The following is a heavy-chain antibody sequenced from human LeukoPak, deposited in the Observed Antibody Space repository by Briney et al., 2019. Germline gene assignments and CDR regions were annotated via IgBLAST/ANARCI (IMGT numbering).Heavy chain of an antibody. CDR2: INPSGGST. V-gene: IGHV1-46*01. CDR1: GYTFTSYY. CDR3: ARVIGQYYGDWDFDY. Sequence: GASVKVSCKASGYTFTSYYMHWVRQAPGQGLEWMGIINPSGGSTSYAQKFQGRVTMSRDTSTSTVYMELSSLRSEDTAVYYCARVIGQYYGDWDFDYWGQGTLVTVSS. J-gene: IGHJ4*02. D-gene: IGHD3-16*01.